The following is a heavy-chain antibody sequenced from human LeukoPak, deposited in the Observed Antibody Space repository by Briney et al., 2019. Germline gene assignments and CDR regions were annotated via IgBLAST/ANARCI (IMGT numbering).Heavy chain of an antibody. CDR3: ARGTQDYYYYYMDV. CDR1: GFTSSSYE. Sequence: GGSLRLSCAASGFTSSSYEMNWVRQAPGKGLEWVSYISSSGSTIYYADSVKGRFTISRDNAKNSLYLQMNSLRAEDTAVYYCARGTQDYYYYYMDVWGKGTTVTISS. J-gene: IGHJ6*03. CDR2: ISSSGSTI. V-gene: IGHV3-48*03.